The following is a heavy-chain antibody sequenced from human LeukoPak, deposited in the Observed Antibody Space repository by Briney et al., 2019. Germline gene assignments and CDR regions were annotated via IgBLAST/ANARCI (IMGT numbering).Heavy chain of an antibody. CDR3: AKDYDDKFDY. CDR1: GFTFSSYG. CDR2: IRYDGSNK. Sequence: PGGSLRLSCAASGFTFSSYGMHWVRQAPGKGLEWVAFIRYDGSNKYYADSVKGRFTISRDNSKNTLYLQMNSLRAEDMALYYCAKDYDDKFDYWGQGTLVTVSS. V-gene: IGHV3-30*02. J-gene: IGHJ4*02. D-gene: IGHD3-9*01.